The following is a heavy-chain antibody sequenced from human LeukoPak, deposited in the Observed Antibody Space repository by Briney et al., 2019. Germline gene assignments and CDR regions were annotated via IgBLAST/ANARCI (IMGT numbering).Heavy chain of an antibody. CDR2: IYYSGST. CDR3: ARDTGSGYTARSFDY. J-gene: IGHJ4*02. Sequence: SQTLSLTCTVSGGSISSGDYYWSWIRQPPGKGLEWIGYIYYSGSTYYNPSLKSRVTISVDTSKNQFSLRLSSVTAADTAVYYCARDTGSGYTARSFDYWGQGTLVTVSS. D-gene: IGHD5-24*01. CDR1: GGSISSGDYY. V-gene: IGHV4-30-4*01.